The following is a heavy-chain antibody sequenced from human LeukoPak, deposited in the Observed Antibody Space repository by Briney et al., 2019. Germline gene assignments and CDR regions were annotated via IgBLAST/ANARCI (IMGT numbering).Heavy chain of an antibody. V-gene: IGHV4-59*04. CDR1: GHSISNTFY. J-gene: IGHJ1*01. CDR3: AKNATSGFFSD. Sequence: SETLSLTCTVSGHSISNTFYWSWIRQSPGKGLEWIGSIHHSGNRFESGSTHYNPSLRSRVTVSADTSKNQFSLRLTSVTAADTAVYFCAKNATSGFFSDWGQGVLVTVSS. CDR2: IHHSGNRFESGST. D-gene: IGHD2-2*01.